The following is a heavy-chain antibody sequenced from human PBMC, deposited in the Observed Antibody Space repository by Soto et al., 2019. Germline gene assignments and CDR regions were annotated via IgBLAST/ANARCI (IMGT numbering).Heavy chain of an antibody. V-gene: IGHV1-18*01. CDR3: ARDPSNTSGRYQVFDF. J-gene: IGHJ4*02. Sequence: ASVKVSCKASGYTFTRYGISWVRQAPGQGLEWMGWISGYTGNTNYAQNVQGRVTMTTDTSTTTAYMELRSLRSDDTAVYYCARDPSNTSGRYQVFDFWDQGTLVTVSS. CDR2: ISGYTGNT. D-gene: IGHD2-15*01. CDR1: GYTFTRYG.